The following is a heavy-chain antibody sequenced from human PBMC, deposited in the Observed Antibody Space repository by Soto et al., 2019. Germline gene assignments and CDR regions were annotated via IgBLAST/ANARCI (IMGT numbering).Heavy chain of an antibody. CDR2: ISSGRPDI. CDR1: VLSFDTHS. CDR3: ARDHLGIAAGDFDL. Sequence: PWGPLRLSCAAPVLSFDTHSMNWVRQAPGKGLEWVSSISSGRPDIFYADSVRGRFTISRDDAKKSLFLQMNSLRADDTAVYYCARDHLGIAAGDFDLWGQGTLVTVSS. D-gene: IGHD6-19*01. J-gene: IGHJ4*02. V-gene: IGHV3-21*01.